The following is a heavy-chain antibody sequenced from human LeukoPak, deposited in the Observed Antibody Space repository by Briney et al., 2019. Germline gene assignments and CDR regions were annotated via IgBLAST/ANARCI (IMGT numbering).Heavy chain of an antibody. J-gene: IGHJ6*02. CDR1: GGTFSSYA. CDR3: ARANRLTIFGVVTHYYGMDV. Sequence: SVKVSCKASGGTFSSYAISWVRQAPGQGLEWMGGIIPIFGTANYAQKFQGRVTITADESTSTAYMELSSLRFEDTAVYYCARANRLTIFGVVTHYYGMDVWGQGTTVTVSS. D-gene: IGHD3-3*01. CDR2: IIPIFGTA. V-gene: IGHV1-69*13.